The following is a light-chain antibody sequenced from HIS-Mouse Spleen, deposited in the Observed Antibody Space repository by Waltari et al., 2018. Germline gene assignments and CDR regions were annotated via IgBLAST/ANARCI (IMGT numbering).Light chain of an antibody. Sequence: SYELTQPPSVSVSPGQTASITCSGDKLGDKYACWYQQTPGQSPVRVIYQDSKRPSGIPERFSGSNSGNTATLTISGTQAMDEADYYCQAWDSSTANVVFGGGTKLTVL. CDR1: KLGDKY. J-gene: IGLJ2*01. V-gene: IGLV3-1*01. CDR2: QDS. CDR3: QAWDSSTANVV.